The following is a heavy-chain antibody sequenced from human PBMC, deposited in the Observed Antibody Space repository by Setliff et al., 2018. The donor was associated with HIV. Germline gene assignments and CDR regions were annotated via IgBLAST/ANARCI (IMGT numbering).Heavy chain of an antibody. D-gene: IGHD5-18*01. CDR3: ASGMRWDTAMGDAFDI. J-gene: IGHJ3*02. CDR1: GGTFSSYA. CDR2: IIPIFGTA. V-gene: IGHV1-69*13. Sequence: GASVKVSCKASGGTFSSYAISWVRQAPGQGLEWMGGIIPIFGTANYAQKFQGRVTITADESTSTAYMELRSLKSDDTAVYFCASGMRWDTAMGDAFDIWGQGTMVTVS.